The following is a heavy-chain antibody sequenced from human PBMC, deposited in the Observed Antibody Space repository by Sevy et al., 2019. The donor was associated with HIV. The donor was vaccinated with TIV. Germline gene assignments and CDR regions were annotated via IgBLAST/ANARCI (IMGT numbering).Heavy chain of an antibody. CDR2: ISSNGGST. Sequence: GGCLRLSCAASGFTFSSYAMRWVRQAPGKGLEYVSAISSNGGSTYYANSVKGRFTISRDNSKNTLYLQMGSLRAEDMAVYYCARGRGDAFDIWGQGTMVTVSS. CDR1: GFTFSSYA. V-gene: IGHV3-64*01. D-gene: IGHD3-16*01. CDR3: ARGRGDAFDI. J-gene: IGHJ3*02.